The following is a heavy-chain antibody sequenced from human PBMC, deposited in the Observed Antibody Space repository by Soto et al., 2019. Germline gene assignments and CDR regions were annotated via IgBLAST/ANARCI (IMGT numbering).Heavy chain of an antibody. CDR1: GGTFSSYA. CDR2: IIHIFGTA. CDR3: ARGGSSSWYGGVYYYGMDV. J-gene: IGHJ6*02. Sequence: QVQLVQSGAEVKKPGSSVKVSCKASGGTFSSYAISWVRQAPGQGLEWMGGIIHIFGTANYAQKFQGRVTITADESTSTAYMERSSLRSEDTAVYYCARGGSSSWYGGVYYYGMDVWGQGTTVTVSS. V-gene: IGHV1-69*01. D-gene: IGHD6-13*01.